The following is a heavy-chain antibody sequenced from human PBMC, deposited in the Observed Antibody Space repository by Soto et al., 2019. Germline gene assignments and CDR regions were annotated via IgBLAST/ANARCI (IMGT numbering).Heavy chain of an antibody. V-gene: IGHV4-34*01. CDR2: MSHSGGT. J-gene: IGHJ3*02. CDR3: ARVDRGTATTVVDAFDI. D-gene: IGHD1-1*01. CDR1: GGFVSSGSYY. Sequence: QVQLQQWGAGLLKPSETLSLTCAVYGGFVSSGSYYWSWIRQPPGKGLEGIGEMSHSGGTHFNPSLKSRVTISVDTSKNQFSLKMSSVTAAVTALYYCARVDRGTATTVVDAFDIWGPGTMVTVSS.